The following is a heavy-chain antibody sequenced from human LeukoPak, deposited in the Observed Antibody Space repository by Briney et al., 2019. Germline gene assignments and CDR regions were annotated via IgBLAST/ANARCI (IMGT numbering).Heavy chain of an antibody. CDR1: GGSISSYY. V-gene: IGHV4-59*01. D-gene: IGHD5-24*01. CDR3: ARAAGRGFAY. J-gene: IGHJ4*02. CDR2: IYYSGST. Sequence: PSETLSLTCTVSGGSISSYYWSWIRQPPAKGLEWIGYIYYSGSTNYNPSLKSRVTISVDTSKNQFSLKLSSVTAADTAVYYCARAAGRGFAYWGQGTLVTVSS.